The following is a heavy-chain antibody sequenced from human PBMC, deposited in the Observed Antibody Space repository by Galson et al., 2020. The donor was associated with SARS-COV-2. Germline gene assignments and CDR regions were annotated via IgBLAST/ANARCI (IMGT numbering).Heavy chain of an antibody. CDR1: GYTFTSYY. Sequence: ASVKVSCKASGYTFTSYYMHWVRQAPGQGLEWMGIINPSDGSTSYAQKFQGRVTMTRDTSTRTVYMELSSLSSEGTAVYYCTRSPNASGWYFDPWGQGTLVTVSA. CDR3: TRSPNASGWYFDP. V-gene: IGHV1-46*01. CDR2: INPSDGST. D-gene: IGHD6-19*01. J-gene: IGHJ5*02.